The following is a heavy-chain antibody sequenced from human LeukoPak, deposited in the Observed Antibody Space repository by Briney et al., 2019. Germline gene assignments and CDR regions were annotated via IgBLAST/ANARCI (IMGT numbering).Heavy chain of an antibody. CDR2: FDPEDGET. D-gene: IGHD6-19*01. V-gene: IGHV1-24*01. Sequence: ASVKVSCKVSGYTLTELSMHWVRQAPGKGLEWMGGFDPEDGETIYAQKFQGRVTMTEDTSTDTAYMELSSLRSEDTAVCYCATVSSGWYGGDYWGQGTLVTVSS. CDR3: ATVSSGWYGGDY. CDR1: GYTLTELS. J-gene: IGHJ4*02.